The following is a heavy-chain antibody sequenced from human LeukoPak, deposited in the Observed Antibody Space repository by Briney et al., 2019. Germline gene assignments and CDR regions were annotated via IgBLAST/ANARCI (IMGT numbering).Heavy chain of an antibody. Sequence: GESLKISCKGSGYSFTSYWIAWVRQMPGKGLEWMGSIDPGDSDTRYSPSFQGQVTISADKSISTAYLQWSSLKASDTAMYYCVRSLGIAAHPSYYYYGMDVWGQGTTVTVSS. D-gene: IGHD6-6*01. CDR2: IDPGDSDT. CDR1: GYSFTSYW. J-gene: IGHJ6*02. V-gene: IGHV5-51*01. CDR3: VRSLGIAAHPSYYYYGMDV.